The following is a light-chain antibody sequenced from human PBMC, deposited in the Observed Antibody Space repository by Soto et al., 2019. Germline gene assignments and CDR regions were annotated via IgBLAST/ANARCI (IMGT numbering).Light chain of an antibody. CDR3: EQYYSYPYT. CDR1: QDVKTD. V-gene: IGKV1-16*02. Sequence: DIQMTQSPSSLSASVGDRVTLTCRASQDVKTDLAWFQQKPGKAPKSLIYAASRLQNGVPSKFSGRGSGTDFSLTNNSLQPEDFAAYYCEQYYSYPYTFGQGTKLEI. J-gene: IGKJ2*01. CDR2: AAS.